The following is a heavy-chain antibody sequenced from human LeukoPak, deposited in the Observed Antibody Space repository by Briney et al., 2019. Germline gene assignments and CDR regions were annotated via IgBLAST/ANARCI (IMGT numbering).Heavy chain of an antibody. D-gene: IGHD3-10*01. Sequence: PSETLSLTCTVSGGSISSYYWSWIRQPPGKGLEWIGYIYYSGSTNYNPSLKSRVTISVDTSKNQFSLKLSSVTAADTAVYYCGRVGVRGVIFDYWGQGTLVTVSS. CDR1: GGSISSYY. V-gene: IGHV4-59*01. CDR2: IYYSGST. CDR3: GRVGVRGVIFDY. J-gene: IGHJ4*02.